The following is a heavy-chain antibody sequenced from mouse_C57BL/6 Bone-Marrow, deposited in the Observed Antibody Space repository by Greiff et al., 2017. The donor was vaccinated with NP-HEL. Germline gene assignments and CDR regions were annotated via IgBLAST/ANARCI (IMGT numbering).Heavy chain of an antibody. J-gene: IGHJ4*01. CDR2: IYPRDGST. Sequence: QVQLQQSDAELVKPGASVKISCKVSGYTSTDHTIHWMKQRPEQGLEWIGYIYPRDGSTKYNEKFKGKATLTADKSSSTAYMQLNSLTSEDSAVYFCARSDPNWENYYAMDYWGQGTSVTVSS. V-gene: IGHV1-78*01. CDR1: GYTSTDHT. CDR3: ARSDPNWENYYAMDY. D-gene: IGHD4-1*01.